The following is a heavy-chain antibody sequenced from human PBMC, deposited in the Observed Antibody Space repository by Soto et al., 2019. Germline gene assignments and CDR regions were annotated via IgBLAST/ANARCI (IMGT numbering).Heavy chain of an antibody. CDR1: GFTFNAHA. CDR2: ISGDGKST. CDR3: VKDWTGTKCPCLAV. D-gene: IGHD3-9*01. V-gene: IGHV3-23*01. J-gene: IGHJ6*02. Sequence: EVEVLESGGGLQQPGGALRLSCVASGFTFNAHAMTWVRQGPGVGLEWTSSISGDGKSTYYAGSVKGRFTVSRDTSKNTLTLEMNSLRVEDTATYYCVKDWTGTKCPCLAVWGQGKRVTVPS.